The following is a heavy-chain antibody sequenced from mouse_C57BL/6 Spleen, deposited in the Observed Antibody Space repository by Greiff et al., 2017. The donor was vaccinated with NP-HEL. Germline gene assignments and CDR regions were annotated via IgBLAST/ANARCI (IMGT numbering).Heavy chain of an antibody. CDR1: GYTFTSYW. CDR3: AKGELGRIFDY. V-gene: IGHV1-69*01. Sequence: QVQLQQPGAELVMPGASVKLSCKASGYTFTSYWMHWVKQRPGQGLEWIGEIDPSDSYTNYNQKFKGKSTLTVDKSSSTAYMQLSSLTSEDSAVYYCAKGELGRIFDYWGQGTTLTVSS. D-gene: IGHD4-1*01. J-gene: IGHJ2*01. CDR2: IDPSDSYT.